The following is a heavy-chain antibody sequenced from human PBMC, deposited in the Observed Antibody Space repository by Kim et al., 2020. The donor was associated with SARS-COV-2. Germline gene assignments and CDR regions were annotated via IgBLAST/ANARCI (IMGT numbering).Heavy chain of an antibody. CDR1: GGTFKSYG. Sequence: SVKVSCKTSGGTFKSYGINWVRQAPGQGLEWLGRIIPVLETPTYAQKFQGRVTITADRSTSTAYMELTSLRSEDTVVYYCATADFDYWGQGTLVTVSS. V-gene: IGHV1-69*04. CDR3: ATADFDY. J-gene: IGHJ4*02. CDR2: IIPVLETP.